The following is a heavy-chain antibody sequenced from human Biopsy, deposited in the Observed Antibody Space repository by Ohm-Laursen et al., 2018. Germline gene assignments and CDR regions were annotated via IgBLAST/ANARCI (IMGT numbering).Heavy chain of an antibody. D-gene: IGHD1-14*01. V-gene: IGHV4-4*07. CDR1: GGSLSSYS. CDR3: ARDRDRRGWFDP. CDR2: IYTSGIT. Sequence: GTLSLTCSVSGGSLSSYSWSWIRQPAGKGLEWIGQIYTSGITNYNPSLKSRVTMSVDTSKNKFSLRVSSVTAADTAVYYCARDRDRRGWFDPWGQGALVTVSS. J-gene: IGHJ5*02.